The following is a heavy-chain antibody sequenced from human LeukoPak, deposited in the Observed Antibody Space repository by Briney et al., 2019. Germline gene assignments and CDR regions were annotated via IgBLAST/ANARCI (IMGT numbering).Heavy chain of an antibody. Sequence: ASVTVSCKASGYTFTSHSMHWVRQAPGQGLEWMGIINPSGDTTYAQQFQGRVNMTRDTSTSTVYMDLSSLRSEDTAVYYCAREIRPMVRGVIFWFDPWGQGTLVTVSS. V-gene: IGHV1-46*01. CDR1: GYTFTSHS. D-gene: IGHD3-10*01. J-gene: IGHJ5*02. CDR3: AREIRPMVRGVIFWFDP. CDR2: INPSGDT.